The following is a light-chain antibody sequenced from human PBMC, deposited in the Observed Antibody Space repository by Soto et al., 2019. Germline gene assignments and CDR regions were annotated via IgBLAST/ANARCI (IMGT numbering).Light chain of an antibody. CDR1: QSVSSN. CDR2: GAS. J-gene: IGKJ1*01. V-gene: IGKV3-15*01. Sequence: EIVMTQSPATLSVSPGERATLSCRASQSVSSNLAWYQQKPGQAPRLLIYGASTRATGIPARFSGSGSGTKFTLTISSLQSEDFAVYYCQQYNNWPPAFGHGTKVDIK. CDR3: QQYNNWPPA.